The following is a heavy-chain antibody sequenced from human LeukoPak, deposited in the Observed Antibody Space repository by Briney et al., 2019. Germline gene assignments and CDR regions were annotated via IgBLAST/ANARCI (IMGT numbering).Heavy chain of an antibody. D-gene: IGHD3-9*01. CDR3: ARQRGRMTGYAAGAFDI. J-gene: IGHJ3*02. Sequence: RGGPLQISGQGSGSPFINYWIAGARQLPGKGLEGMGVSNPGDSDTRYTPSFQVQVTISAAKSISTAFLHWSSLKASDSAMYYCARQRGRMTGYAAGAFDIWGQGTMVTVSS. CDR1: GSPFINYW. CDR2: SNPGDSDT. V-gene: IGHV5-51*01.